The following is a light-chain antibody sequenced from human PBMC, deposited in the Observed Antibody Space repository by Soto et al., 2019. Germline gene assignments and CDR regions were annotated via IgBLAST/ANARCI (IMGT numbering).Light chain of an antibody. CDR2: EVS. V-gene: IGLV2-8*01. Sequence: QSALTQPPPAYVSPGQSVTISSTGTTSDVGGYNYVSWYQQHPGKAPKLMIYEVSKRPSGVPDRFSGSKSGNTASLTVSLLQAEDEADYYCSSYAGSNNLVFGGGTKLTVL. CDR1: TSDVGGYNY. J-gene: IGLJ2*01. CDR3: SSYAGSNNLV.